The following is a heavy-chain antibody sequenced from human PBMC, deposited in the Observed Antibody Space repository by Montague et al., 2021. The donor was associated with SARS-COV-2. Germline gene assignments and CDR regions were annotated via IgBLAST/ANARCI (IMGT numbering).Heavy chain of an antibody. V-gene: IGHV2-5*01. CDR3: ARIGGGGSRYSRAFDI. J-gene: IGHJ3*02. CDR1: GFSLTTSGFS. D-gene: IGHD2-15*01. CDR2: IYWRDNK. Sequence: PALVKPTQTLTLTCTFSGFSLTTSGFSVGWIRQPPGKALEWLALIYWRDNKRYSPSLKSRLTITKDTSKDQVVLTLADMDSVDTATYYCARIGGGGSRYSRAFDIWGQGTMVTVSS.